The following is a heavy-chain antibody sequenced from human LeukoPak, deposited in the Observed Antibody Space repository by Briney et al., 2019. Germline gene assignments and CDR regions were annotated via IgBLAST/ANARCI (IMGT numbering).Heavy chain of an antibody. D-gene: IGHD6-13*01. CDR2: ISWNGGSI. Sequence: GGSLRLSCAASGFTFDDYAMHWVRQAPGKGLEWVSGISWNGGSIGYADSVKGRFTISRDNAKNSLYLQMNSLRAEDMALYYCAKGLGSSSWFSFDYWGQGTLVTVSS. CDR3: AKGLGSSSWFSFDY. CDR1: GFTFDDYA. J-gene: IGHJ4*02. V-gene: IGHV3-9*03.